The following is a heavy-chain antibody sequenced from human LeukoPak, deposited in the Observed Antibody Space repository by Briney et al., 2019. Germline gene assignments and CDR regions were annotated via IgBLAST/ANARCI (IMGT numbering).Heavy chain of an antibody. V-gene: IGHV4-34*01. CDR3: ARFRARCSSTSCYRFYYYYMDV. CDR1: GFTFSSYW. Sequence: GSLRLSCAASGFTFSSYWMSWVRQAPGKGLEWIGEINHSGSTNYNPSLKSRVTISVDTSKNQFSLKLSSVTAADTAVYYCARFRARCSSTSCYRFYYYYMDVWGKGTTVTVSS. CDR2: INHSGST. J-gene: IGHJ6*03. D-gene: IGHD2-2*01.